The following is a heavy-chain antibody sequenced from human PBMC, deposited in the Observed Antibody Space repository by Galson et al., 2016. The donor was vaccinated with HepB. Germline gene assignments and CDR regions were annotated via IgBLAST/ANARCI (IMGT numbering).Heavy chain of an antibody. V-gene: IGHV3-7*05. Sequence: SLRLSCAASGFTFSDYWVAWVRQTPGEGLEWVANIKQDGSEKYYVDSVKGRFTISRDNAKNSLNLQMNSLIPEDTAVYYCSSAAYHYGSNGYYFAYWGQGTLVTVSS. CDR3: SSAAYHYGSNGYYFAY. CDR1: GFTFSDYW. CDR2: IKQDGSEK. J-gene: IGHJ4*02. D-gene: IGHD3-22*01.